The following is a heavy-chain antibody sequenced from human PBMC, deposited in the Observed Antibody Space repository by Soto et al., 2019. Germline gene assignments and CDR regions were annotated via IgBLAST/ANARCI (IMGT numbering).Heavy chain of an antibody. V-gene: IGHV3-43*01. CDR1: GFTFGDYT. J-gene: IGHJ4*02. CDR3: AKDGIAWH. CDR2: ITWDGINI. D-gene: IGHD2-15*01. Sequence: EGQLVESGGGVVQPGGSLRLSCTASGFTFGDYTMHGVRQAPGKGLEWVSLITWDGINIEYADSVRGRCTISRDNSKNSLYLQMNGLRHEDTAFYYCAKDGIAWHWGQGTLVTVSS.